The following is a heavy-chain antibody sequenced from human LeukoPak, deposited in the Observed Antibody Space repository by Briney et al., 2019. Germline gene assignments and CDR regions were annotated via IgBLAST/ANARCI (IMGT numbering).Heavy chain of an antibody. CDR1: GGSISSGGYS. CDR3: VRGEDDFWSGYSRLAYFQH. V-gene: IGHV4-30-2*01. Sequence: ASQTLSLTCAVSGGSISSGGYSWRWIRQPPGKGLEWIGYIYHSGSTYYNPSLKSRVTISVDRSKNQFSLKLSSVTAADTAVYYCVRGEDDFWSGYSRLAYFQHWGQGTLVTVSS. D-gene: IGHD3-3*01. J-gene: IGHJ1*01. CDR2: IYHSGST.